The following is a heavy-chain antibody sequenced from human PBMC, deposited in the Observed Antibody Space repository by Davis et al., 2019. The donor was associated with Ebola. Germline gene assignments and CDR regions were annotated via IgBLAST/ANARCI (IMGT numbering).Heavy chain of an antibody. CDR2: TWYDGSKN. D-gene: IGHD1-14*01. Sequence: PGGSLRLSCAASGFTFSSYGAHWVRQAPGKGLEWVAATWYDGSKNYYADSVKDRFTISRDNSKNTLYLQMKSLGVEDTSVYYCARDTSTYIRGYFDYWGQGTLVTVSS. J-gene: IGHJ4*02. CDR3: ARDTSTYIRGYFDY. V-gene: IGHV3-33*01. CDR1: GFTFSSYG.